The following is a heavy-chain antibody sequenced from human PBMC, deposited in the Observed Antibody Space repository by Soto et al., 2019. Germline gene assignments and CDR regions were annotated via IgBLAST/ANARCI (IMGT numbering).Heavy chain of an antibody. J-gene: IGHJ2*01. CDR1: GGSISSGDYY. CDR3: ARVFGVGDSSGYYSYWYFDL. V-gene: IGHV4-30-4*01. D-gene: IGHD3-22*01. CDR2: IYYSGST. Sequence: SETLSLTCTVSGGSISSGDYYWSWIRQPPGKGLEWIGYIYYSGSTYYNPSLKSRVTISVDTSKNQFSLKLSSVTAADTAVYYCARVFGVGDSSGYYSYWYFDLWGRGTLVTVSS.